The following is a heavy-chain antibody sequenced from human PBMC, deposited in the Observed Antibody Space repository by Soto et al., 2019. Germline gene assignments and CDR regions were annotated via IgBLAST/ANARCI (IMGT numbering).Heavy chain of an antibody. J-gene: IGHJ4*02. V-gene: IGHV3-53*01. Sequence: EVQLVESGGGLTQPGGSLRLSCAASGFTVSSNYMSWVRQAPGKGLEWVSVVFSTGNTYYADSVKGRFIISRDNSKNTVYLQMNSLRAEDTAIYYCARDSSSGWSGDFDYWGQGTLVTVSS. D-gene: IGHD6-19*01. CDR1: GFTVSSNY. CDR3: ARDSSSGWSGDFDY. CDR2: VFSTGNT.